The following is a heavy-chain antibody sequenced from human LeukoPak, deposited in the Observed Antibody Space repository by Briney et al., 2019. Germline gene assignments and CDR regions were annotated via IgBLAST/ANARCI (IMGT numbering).Heavy chain of an antibody. V-gene: IGHV1-2*06. CDR3: ARGYSSSWYNFDY. CDR1: GYTFTGYY. CDR2: INPNSGGT. J-gene: IGHJ4*02. D-gene: IGHD6-13*01. Sequence: ASVKVSCKASGYTFTGYYMHWVRQAPGQGLEWMGRINPNSGGTNYAQKFQGRVTMTRDTSISTAYMELSRLRSDDTAVYYCARGYSSSWYNFDYWGQGTLVTVSS.